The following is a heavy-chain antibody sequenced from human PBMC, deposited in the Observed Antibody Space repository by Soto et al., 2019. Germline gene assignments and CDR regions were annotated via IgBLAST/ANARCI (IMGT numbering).Heavy chain of an antibody. CDR3: AREGYSYGYGDY. CDR1: GGSISSGDYY. D-gene: IGHD5-18*01. CDR2: IYYSRST. J-gene: IGHJ4*02. Sequence: QVQLQESGPGLVKPSQTLSLTCTVSGGSISSGDYYWSWIRPPPGKGLEWIGYIYYSRSTYYNPSLKSRVTISVDTSNNQFSLKLSSVTAADTAVYYCAREGYSYGYGDYWGQGTLVTVSS. V-gene: IGHV4-30-4*01.